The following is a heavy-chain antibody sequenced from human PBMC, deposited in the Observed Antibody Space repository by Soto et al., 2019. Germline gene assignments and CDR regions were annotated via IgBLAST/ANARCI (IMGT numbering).Heavy chain of an antibody. CDR2: IYYSGST. D-gene: IGHD3-3*01. CDR3: ARELRFLEWSPMDV. V-gene: IGHV4-59*01. J-gene: IGHJ6*02. CDR1: GGSISSYY. Sequence: SETLSLTCTVSGGSISSYYWSWIRQLPGKGLEWIGYIYYSGSTNYNPSLKSRVTISVDTSKNQFSLKLSSVTAADTAVYYCARELRFLEWSPMDVWGQGTTVTV.